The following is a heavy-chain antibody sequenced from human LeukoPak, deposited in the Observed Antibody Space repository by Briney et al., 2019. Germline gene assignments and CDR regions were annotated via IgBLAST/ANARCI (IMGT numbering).Heavy chain of an antibody. V-gene: IGHV1-69*05. CDR1: GGTFSSYA. J-gene: IGHJ5*02. CDR2: IIPIFGTA. CDR3: ASSPWGITGTTYNWFDP. D-gene: IGHD1-7*01. Sequence: SVTVSCKASGGTFSSYAISWVRQAPGQGLEWMGGIIPIFGTANYAQKFQGRVTITTDESTSTAYMELSSLRSEDTAVYYCASSPWGITGTTYNWFDPWGQGTLVTVSS.